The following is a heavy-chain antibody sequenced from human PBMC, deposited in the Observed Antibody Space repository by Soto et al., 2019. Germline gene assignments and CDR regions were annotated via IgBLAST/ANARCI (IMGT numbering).Heavy chain of an antibody. D-gene: IGHD1-20*01. CDR1: GFTFSSYG. Sequence: GGSLRLSCAASGFTFSSYGMHWVRQAPGKGLEWVAVISYDGSNKYYADSVKGRFTISRDNSKNTLYLQMNSLRAEDTAVYYCAKGYNHYYYMDVWGKGTTVTVSS. CDR2: ISYDGSNK. J-gene: IGHJ6*03. V-gene: IGHV3-30*18. CDR3: AKGYNHYYYMDV.